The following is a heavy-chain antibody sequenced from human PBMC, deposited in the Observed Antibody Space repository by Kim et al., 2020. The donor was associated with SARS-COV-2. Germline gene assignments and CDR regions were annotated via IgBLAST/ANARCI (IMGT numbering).Heavy chain of an antibody. J-gene: IGHJ4*02. Sequence: GGSLRLSCAASGFTYDDYGMSWVRQAPGKGLEWVSGINRNSDSTGYGDSVKGRFTISRDNAKNSLFLQMNRPRAEDTALYHCVRGYAGGPFDLWGQGTLVTVSS. V-gene: IGHV3-20*01. CDR3: VRGYAGGPFDL. CDR2: INRNSDST. CDR1: GFTYDDYG. D-gene: IGHD3-16*01.